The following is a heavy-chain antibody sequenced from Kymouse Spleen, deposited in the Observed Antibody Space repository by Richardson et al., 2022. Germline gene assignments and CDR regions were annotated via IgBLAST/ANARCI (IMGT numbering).Heavy chain of an antibody. J-gene: IGHJ6*02. Sequence: QVQLVQSGAEVKKPGASVKVSCKASGYTFTSYGISWVRQAPGQGLEWMGWISAYNGNTNYAQKLQGRVTMTTDTSTSTAYMELRSLRSDDTAVYYCARDDWNYSYYYYYGMDVWGQGTTVTVSS. D-gene: IGHD1-7*01. CDR2: ISAYNGNT. V-gene: IGHV1-18*01. CDR1: GYTFTSYG. CDR3: ARDDWNYSYYYYYGMDV.